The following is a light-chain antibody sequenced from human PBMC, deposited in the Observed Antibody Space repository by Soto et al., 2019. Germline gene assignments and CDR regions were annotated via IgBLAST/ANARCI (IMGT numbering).Light chain of an antibody. CDR1: QSLLGSGGHNY. J-gene: IGKJ1*01. CDR3: MQSLQTPRT. CDR2: LGS. Sequence: DIVLTQSPLSLPVTPGEPASLSCRSSQSLLGSGGHNYLDWYVQKPGQSPQFVIFLGSHRPSGVPDRFSGSGSGTDCTLKISRVEAEDVGVYFCMQSLQTPRTFGQGTRVEI. V-gene: IGKV2-28*01.